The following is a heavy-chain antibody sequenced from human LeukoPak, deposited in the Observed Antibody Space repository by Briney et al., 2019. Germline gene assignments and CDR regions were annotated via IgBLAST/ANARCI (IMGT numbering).Heavy chain of an antibody. Sequence: SETLSLTCAVYGGSFSGYYWSWIRQPPGKGLEWIGEINHSGSTNYNPSLKSRVAISVDTSKNQFSLKLSSVTAADTAVYYCARAPPFIATPSEFDYWGQGTLVTVSS. D-gene: IGHD6-13*01. CDR1: GGSFSGYY. J-gene: IGHJ4*02. V-gene: IGHV4-34*01. CDR3: ARAPPFIATPSEFDY. CDR2: INHSGST.